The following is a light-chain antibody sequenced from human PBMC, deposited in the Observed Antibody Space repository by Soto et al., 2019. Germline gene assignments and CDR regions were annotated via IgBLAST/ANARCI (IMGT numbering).Light chain of an antibody. J-gene: IGLJ2*01. CDR3: QSYDSSLSGSV. Sequence: QSVLTQPPSVSGAPGQRVTISCTGSSSNIGAGYDVHWYQQLPGTAPKLLIYGNSKRPSGVPDRFSGSKSGTSASLAITGLKGEDEADDYCQSYDSSLSGSVFGGGTQLTVL. CDR1: SSNIGAGYD. CDR2: GNS. V-gene: IGLV1-40*01.